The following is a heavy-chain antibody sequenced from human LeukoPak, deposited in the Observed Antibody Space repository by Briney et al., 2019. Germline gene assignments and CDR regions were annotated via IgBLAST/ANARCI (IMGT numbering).Heavy chain of an antibody. CDR3: ASSYGDSHFDY. J-gene: IGHJ4*02. CDR2: IYYSGST. V-gene: IGHV4-59*01. Sequence: PSETLSLTCTVSGGSISSYYWSWIRQPPGKGLEWIGYIYYSGSTNYNPSLKSRVTISVDTSKNQFSLKLSSVTAADTAVYYCASSYGDSHFDYWGQGTLVTVFS. CDR1: GGSISSYY. D-gene: IGHD4-17*01.